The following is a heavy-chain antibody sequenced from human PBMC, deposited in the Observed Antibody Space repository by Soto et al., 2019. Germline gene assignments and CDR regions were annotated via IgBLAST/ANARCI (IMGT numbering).Heavy chain of an antibody. CDR3: ARGRSGYGTYYFDY. CDR2: INHSGST. J-gene: IGHJ4*02. D-gene: IGHD5-12*01. V-gene: IGHV4-34*01. Sequence: SETLSLTCAVYGGSFSGYYWIRIRQPPGKGLEWIGEINHSGSTNYNPSLKSRVTISVDTSKNQFSLKLSSVTAADTAVYYCARGRSGYGTYYFDYWGQGTLVTVSS. CDR1: GGSFSGYY.